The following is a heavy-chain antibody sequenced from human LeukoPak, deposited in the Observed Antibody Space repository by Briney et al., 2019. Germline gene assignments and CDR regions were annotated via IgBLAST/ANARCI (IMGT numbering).Heavy chain of an antibody. CDR2: IWYDGSNK. D-gene: IGHD3-10*01. V-gene: IGHV3-33*06. CDR3: AKERGAPYYYYMDV. Sequence: GGSLRLSCAASGFTFSSYGMHWVRQAPGKGLEWVAVIWYDGSNKYYADSVKGRFTISRDNSKNTLYQQMNSLRAEDTAVYYCAKERGAPYYYYMDVWGKETTVTVSS. J-gene: IGHJ6*03. CDR1: GFTFSSYG.